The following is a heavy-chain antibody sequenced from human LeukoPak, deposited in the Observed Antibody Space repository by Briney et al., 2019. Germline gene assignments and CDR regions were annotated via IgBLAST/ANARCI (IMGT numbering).Heavy chain of an antibody. V-gene: IGHV4-59*12. D-gene: IGHD3-10*01. Sequence: SETLSLTCTVSGGSISSYYWSWIRQPPGKGLEWIGYIYYSGSTNYNPSLKSRVTISVDTSKNQFSLKLSSVTAADTAVYYCASGGILLWFGEPDNWFDPWGQGTLVTVSS. J-gene: IGHJ5*02. CDR1: GGSISSYY. CDR2: IYYSGST. CDR3: ASGGILLWFGEPDNWFDP.